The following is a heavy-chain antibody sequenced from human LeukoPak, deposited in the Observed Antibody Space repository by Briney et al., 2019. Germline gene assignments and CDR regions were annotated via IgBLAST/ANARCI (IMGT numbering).Heavy chain of an antibody. V-gene: IGHV4-61*02. CDR1: GGSISSGSYY. CDR3: AIPRAKAAASSGFDP. Sequence: TPSQTLSLTCTVSGGSISSGSYYWSWIRQPAGKGLEWIGRIYTSGSTNYNPSLKSRVTISVDTSKNQFSLKLSSVTAADTAVYYGAIPRAKAAASSGFDPWGQEPWSPSPQ. J-gene: IGHJ5*02. D-gene: IGHD6-25*01. CDR2: IYTSGST.